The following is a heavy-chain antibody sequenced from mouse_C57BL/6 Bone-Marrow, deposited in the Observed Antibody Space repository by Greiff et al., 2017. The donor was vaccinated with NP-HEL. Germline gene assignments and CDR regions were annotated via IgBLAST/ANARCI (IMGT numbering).Heavy chain of an antibody. D-gene: IGHD1-1*01. CDR2: IYPRDGST. V-gene: IGHV1-85*01. Sequence: QVQLQQSGPELVKPGASVKLSCKASGYTFTSYDINWVKQRPGQGLEWIGWIYPRDGSTKYNEKFKGKATLTVDTSSSTAYMELHSLTSEDSAVYFCARGDYGSSYDYYAMDYWGQGTSVTVSS. J-gene: IGHJ4*01. CDR3: ARGDYGSSYDYYAMDY. CDR1: GYTFTSYD.